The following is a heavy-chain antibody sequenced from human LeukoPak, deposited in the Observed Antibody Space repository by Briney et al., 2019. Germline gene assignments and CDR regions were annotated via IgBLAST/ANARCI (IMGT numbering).Heavy chain of an antibody. Sequence: SVKVSCKASGGTFSSYAISWVRQAPGQGLEWMGGIIPIFGTANYAQKLQGRVTMTTDTSTSTAYMELRSLRSDDTAVYYCARVITSRYFDWLPFDYWGQGTLVTVSS. J-gene: IGHJ4*02. CDR1: GGTFSSYA. V-gene: IGHV1-69*05. CDR3: ARVITSRYFDWLPFDY. D-gene: IGHD3-9*01. CDR2: IIPIFGTA.